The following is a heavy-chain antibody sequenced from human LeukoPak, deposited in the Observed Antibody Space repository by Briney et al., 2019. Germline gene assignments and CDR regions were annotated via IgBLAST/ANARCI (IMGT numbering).Heavy chain of an antibody. CDR3: ASVVAAAGTLVGWFDP. J-gene: IGHJ5*02. V-gene: IGHV4-4*07. CDR2: IYTSGST. D-gene: IGHD6-13*01. CDR1: GGSISSYY. Sequence: SETLSLTCTVSGGSISSYYWSWIRQPAGKGLEWIGRIYTSGSTNYNPSLKSRVTMSVDTSKNQFSLKLSSVTAADTAVYYCASVVAAAGTLVGWFDPWGQGTLVTVSS.